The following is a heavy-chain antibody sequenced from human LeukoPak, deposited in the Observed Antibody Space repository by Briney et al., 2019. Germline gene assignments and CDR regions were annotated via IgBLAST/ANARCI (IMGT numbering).Heavy chain of an antibody. D-gene: IGHD3-16*02. J-gene: IGHJ4*02. CDR2: ISGSGGST. Sequence: GGSLRLSCAASGFTFSSYAMSWVRQAPGKGLEWVSAISGSGGSTYYADSAKGRFTISRDNAKNSLYLQMNSLRAEDTAVYYCARGHMITFGGVIVIPGKTYFDYWGQGTLVTVSS. CDR1: GFTFSSYA. CDR3: ARGHMITFGGVIVIPGKTYFDY. V-gene: IGHV3-23*01.